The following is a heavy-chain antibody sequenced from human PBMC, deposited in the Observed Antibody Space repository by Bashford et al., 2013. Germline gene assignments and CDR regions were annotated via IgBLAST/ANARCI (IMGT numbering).Heavy chain of an antibody. Sequence: VRQAPGKGLEWLSYISYDGRKEDYADSVRGRFTVSRDESRDTVYLQMNRLRPEDTAQYYCAKDGYCSGYKCFLEYWGQGTQVTVSS. CDR2: ISYDGRKE. V-gene: IGHV3-30*18. J-gene: IGHJ4*02. D-gene: IGHD2-15*01. CDR3: AKDGYCSGYKCFLEY.